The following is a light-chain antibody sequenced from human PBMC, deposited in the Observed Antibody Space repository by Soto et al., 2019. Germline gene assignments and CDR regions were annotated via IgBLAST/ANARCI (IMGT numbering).Light chain of an antibody. CDR1: SSDVGRYNY. Sequence: QSALTQPASVSGSPGQSITISCTGTSSDVGRYNYVSWYQQHPGKAPKPMIYEVSNRPSGVSDRFSGSKSGNTASLTISGLQAEDEADYYCSSYTSSTTYVFGAGTKVTVL. J-gene: IGLJ1*01. V-gene: IGLV2-14*01. CDR2: EVS. CDR3: SSYTSSTTYV.